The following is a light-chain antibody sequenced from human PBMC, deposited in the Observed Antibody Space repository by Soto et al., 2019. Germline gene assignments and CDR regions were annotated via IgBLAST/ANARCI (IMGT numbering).Light chain of an antibody. Sequence: DIQLTQSPSTLSASVGDRVTITCRASQSFSVWLAWYQQKPGKVPKLLIYMASTLESGVPSRFSGSVSGTEFPLTISSLQPDDFASYYCQQCNIYPKLFGQGTKVEFK. CDR1: QSFSVW. CDR3: QQCNIYPKL. J-gene: IGKJ1*01. V-gene: IGKV1-5*03. CDR2: MAS.